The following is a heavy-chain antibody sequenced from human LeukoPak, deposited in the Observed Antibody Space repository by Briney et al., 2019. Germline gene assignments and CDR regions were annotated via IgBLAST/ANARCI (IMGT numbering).Heavy chain of an antibody. V-gene: IGHV1-69*13. Sequence: ASVKVSCKASGGTFNTYAISWVRQAPGQGLEWLGGIVPMFDTTNYGQKFQGRLTITADPSTSTAYMELSSLRSEDTAVYYCASGPFLTFDHTPEGYYHYYMDVWGPGTTVTTSS. CDR2: IVPMFDTT. CDR3: ASGPFLTFDHTPEGYYHYYMDV. D-gene: IGHD1-14*01. J-gene: IGHJ6*03. CDR1: GGTFNTYA.